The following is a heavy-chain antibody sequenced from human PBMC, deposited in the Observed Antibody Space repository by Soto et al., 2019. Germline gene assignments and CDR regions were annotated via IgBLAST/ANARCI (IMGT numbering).Heavy chain of an antibody. D-gene: IGHD2-8*01. CDR2: INPKSGGT. J-gene: IGHJ6*02. CDR1: GYSFTDYH. V-gene: IGHV1-2*04. CDR3: ARGDSTDCSNGVCSFFYNHDMDV. Sequence: QVQLVQSGAEVKKPGASVKVSCKASGYSFTDYHIHWVRQAPGQGLECLGRINPKSGGTSTAQKFQGWVTMNTDTSISTASMELTRLTSDDTAIYYCARGDSTDCSNGVCSFFYNHDMDVWGQGTTVTVSS.